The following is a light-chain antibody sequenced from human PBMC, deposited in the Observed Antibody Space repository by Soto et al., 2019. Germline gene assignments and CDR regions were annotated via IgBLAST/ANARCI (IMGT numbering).Light chain of an antibody. J-gene: IGKJ1*01. Sequence: DIQMTQSPSSLSASVGDRVTITCRASQSISNYLNWYQQKAGRAPKLLIYAASSLESGVPSRFSGSGSGTEFTLTISSLQPDDFATYYCQHYNSYSEAFGQGTKVDIK. CDR1: QSISNY. CDR2: AAS. V-gene: IGKV1-5*01. CDR3: QHYNSYSEA.